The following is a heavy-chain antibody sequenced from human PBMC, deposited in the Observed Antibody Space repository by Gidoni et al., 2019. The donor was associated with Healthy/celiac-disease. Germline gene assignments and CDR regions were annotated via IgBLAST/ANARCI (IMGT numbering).Heavy chain of an antibody. Sequence: EVQLVESGGGLVKPGGSLRLSCAASGFTFSSYSMNWVRQAPGKGLEWVSSISSSSSYIYYADSVKGRLTISRDNAKNSLYLQMNSLRAEDTAVYYCARDFAGDYYDSSGYSYFDYWGQGTLVTVSS. CDR1: GFTFSSYS. D-gene: IGHD3-22*01. J-gene: IGHJ4*02. V-gene: IGHV3-21*01. CDR3: ARDFAGDYYDSSGYSYFDY. CDR2: ISSSSSYI.